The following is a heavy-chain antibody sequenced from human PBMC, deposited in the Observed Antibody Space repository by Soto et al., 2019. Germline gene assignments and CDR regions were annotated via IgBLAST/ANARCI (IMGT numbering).Heavy chain of an antibody. J-gene: IGHJ5*02. D-gene: IGHD2-2*01. CDR2: INPRGDIT. CDR3: ASAVPRSTSRGWLDP. CDR1: GYTFISYY. Sequence: QVQLVQSGAEVKKPGASVKVSCKASGYTFISYYIHWVRQAPGQGLEWMGVINPRGDITTYTQKIQGRVTMTSDTATSTVYLEVNSLRSEDTAIYYCASAVPRSTSRGWLDPWGQGPLVTVSS. V-gene: IGHV1-46*01.